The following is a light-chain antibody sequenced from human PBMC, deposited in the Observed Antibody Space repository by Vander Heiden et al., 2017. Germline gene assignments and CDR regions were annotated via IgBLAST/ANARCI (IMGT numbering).Light chain of an antibody. CDR1: QPVLYSATNKHY. V-gene: IGKV4-1*01. CDR2: SAS. J-gene: IGKJ1*01. CDR3: QQYYSTPLT. Sequence: MVMTQSHDSLAVSLGERANIHCKSSQPVLYSATNKHYIDRYQQKPRQAPKMLIYSASTRAAGLPDRFGGGGSGTYFTLTISSLQAEDAAVYYCQQYYSTPLTFGQGTKVEIK.